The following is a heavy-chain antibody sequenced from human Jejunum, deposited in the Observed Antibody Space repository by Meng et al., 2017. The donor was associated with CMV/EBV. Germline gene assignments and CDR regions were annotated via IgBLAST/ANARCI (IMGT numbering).Heavy chain of an antibody. Sequence: LTFRNSWMNWLRQAPGQGLEWVANSNQDGREKYYAESVKGRFTISRDNAKNSLDLQMNSLRAEDTAVYYCARRGTYDSSAHSHFDYWGQGTLVTVSS. J-gene: IGHJ4*02. CDR3: ARRGTYDSSAHSHFDY. CDR1: LTFRNSW. D-gene: IGHD3-22*01. V-gene: IGHV3-7*01. CDR2: SNQDGREK.